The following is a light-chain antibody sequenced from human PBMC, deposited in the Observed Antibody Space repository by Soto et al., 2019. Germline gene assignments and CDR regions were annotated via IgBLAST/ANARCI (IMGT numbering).Light chain of an antibody. J-gene: IGKJ4*01. Sequence: VLTQSPGTLSLSPGERATLSCRARQSVDSNTLAWYQQKPGQAPRLLISGASKRATGTPARFSGSGSGTDFTLTISRLDPEDFAVYYCQHFDDSLTFGGGTKVEIK. CDR3: QHFDDSLT. V-gene: IGKV3-20*01. CDR2: GAS. CDR1: QSVDSNT.